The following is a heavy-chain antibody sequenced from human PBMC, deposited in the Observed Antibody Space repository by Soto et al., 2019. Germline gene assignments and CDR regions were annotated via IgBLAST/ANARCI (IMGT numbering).Heavy chain of an antibody. J-gene: IGHJ4*02. CDR1: GGSFSGYY. D-gene: IGHD6-6*01. CDR3: ARRYLRQLPRIPFFDY. CDR2: INHSGST. Sequence: SETLSLTCAVYGGSFSGYYWSWIRQPPGKGLEWIGEINHSGSTNYNPSLKSRVTISVDTSKNQFSLKLSSVTAADTAVYYCARRYLRQLPRIPFFDYWGQGTLVTVS. V-gene: IGHV4-34*01.